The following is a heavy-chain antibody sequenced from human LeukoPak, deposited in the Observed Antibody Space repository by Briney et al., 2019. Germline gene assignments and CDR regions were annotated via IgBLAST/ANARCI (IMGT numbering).Heavy chain of an antibody. V-gene: IGHV3-33*01. CDR1: GFTFSTYD. CDR3: AREPTTLNGYSVSRRHHYFDH. CDR2: IWYDGSNI. J-gene: IGHJ4*02. D-gene: IGHD5-24*01. Sequence: GGSLRLSCAASGFTFSTYDMHWVRQAPGKGLEWVAVIWYDGSNINYGDSVKGRFAISRDNSRNTLYLQMNSLRAEDTALYYCAREPTTLNGYSVSRRHHYFDHWGQGALVIVSS.